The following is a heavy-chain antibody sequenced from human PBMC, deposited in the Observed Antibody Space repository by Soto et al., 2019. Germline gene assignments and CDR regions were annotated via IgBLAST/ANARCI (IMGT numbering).Heavy chain of an antibody. CDR2: INHSGST. CDR1: GGSFSGYY. V-gene: IGHV4-34*01. J-gene: IGHJ6*03. D-gene: IGHD3-3*01. CDR3: ARGVRITIFGVVQTTYYMDV. Sequence: SETLSLTCAVYGGSFSGYYWSWIRQPPGKGLEWIGEINHSGSTNYNPSLKSRVTISVDTSKNQFSLKLSSVTAADTAVYYCARGVRITIFGVVQTTYYMDVWGKGTTVTVSS.